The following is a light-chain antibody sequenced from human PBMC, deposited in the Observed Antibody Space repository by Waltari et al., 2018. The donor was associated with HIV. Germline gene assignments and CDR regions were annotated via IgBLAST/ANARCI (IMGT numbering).Light chain of an antibody. Sequence: QSALAQLRSVSGSPGQSVSLACTGPSSDVGGCKYVSWYQQHQGKAPKPMIYELSKRPSGVPDRFSGSKSGNPASLTISGLQAEDQADYFCCSYAGGYTWVFGGGTKLTVL. J-gene: IGLJ3*02. V-gene: IGLV2-11*01. CDR2: ELS. CDR1: SSDVGGCKY. CDR3: CSYAGGYTWV.